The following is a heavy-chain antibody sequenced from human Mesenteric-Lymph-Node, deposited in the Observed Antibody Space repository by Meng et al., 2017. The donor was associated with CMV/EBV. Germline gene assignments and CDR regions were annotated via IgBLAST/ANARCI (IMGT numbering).Heavy chain of an antibody. CDR2: INPNNGVT. J-gene: IGHJ4*02. CDR3: ARDAEGILGYCSSDTCPFDY. D-gene: IGHD2-15*01. V-gene: IGHV1-2*02. CDR1: GYTFTDYY. Sequence: ASVKVSCKTSGYTFTDYYIHWVRQAPGQGLEWMGWINPNNGVTKTAQKFRDRVTMTRDSSISTAYMELSRLTSDDTAVYYCARDAEGILGYCSSDTCPFDYWGQGTLVTVSS.